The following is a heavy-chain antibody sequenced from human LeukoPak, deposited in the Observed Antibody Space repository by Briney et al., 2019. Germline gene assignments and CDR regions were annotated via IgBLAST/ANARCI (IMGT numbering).Heavy chain of an antibody. J-gene: IGHJ6*03. Sequence: PGRSLRLSCVPSGFTFSNYNMNWVRHAPGKGLEWVSSITSSSSYIFYADSVKGRFTISRDNAKNSLYLQMNSLRAEDTAVYYCARDPYSGGYSSYYYYYMDVWGKGTTVTVSS. CDR2: ITSSSSYI. D-gene: IGHD1-26*01. CDR1: GFTFSNYN. V-gene: IGHV3-21*01. CDR3: ARDPYSGGYSSYYYYYMDV.